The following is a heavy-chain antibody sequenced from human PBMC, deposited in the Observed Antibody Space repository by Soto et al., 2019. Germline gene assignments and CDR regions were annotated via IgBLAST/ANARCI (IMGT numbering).Heavy chain of an antibody. CDR2: ISYDGSNK. CDR1: GFTFDIYW. V-gene: IGHV3-30*18. J-gene: IGHJ5*02. D-gene: IGHD3-3*01. CDR3: AKGLNXVKIPLRFLEWLAGPMGFDP. Sequence: GGSLRLSCAASGFTFDIYWMSWVRQAPGKGLEWVAVISYDGSNKYYADSVKGRFTISRDNSKNTLYLQMNSLRAGDTAVYYCAKGLNXVKIPLRFLEWLAGPMGFDPWGQGTLVTVSS.